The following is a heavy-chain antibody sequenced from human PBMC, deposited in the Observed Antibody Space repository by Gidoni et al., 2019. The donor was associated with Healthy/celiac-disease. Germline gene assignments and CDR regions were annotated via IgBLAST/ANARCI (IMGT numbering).Heavy chain of an antibody. D-gene: IGHD3-10*01. CDR2: VNPNSCGT. J-gene: IGHJ4*02. CDR3: ARDSPFGGY. V-gene: IGHV1-2*02. Sequence: QVQLVQSGAEVKKPGASVKVSCKASGYTFTGYYMHWVRKAPGQGLEWMGWVNPNSCGTNYAQKVQGRVTKARDTSISTAYMGLSRPRSYDTARYYCARDSPFGGYWGQGTLVTVSS. CDR1: GYTFTGYY.